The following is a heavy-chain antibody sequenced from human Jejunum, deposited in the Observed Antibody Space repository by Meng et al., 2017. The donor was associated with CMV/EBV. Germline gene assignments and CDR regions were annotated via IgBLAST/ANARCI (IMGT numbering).Heavy chain of an antibody. V-gene: IGHV4-38-2*02. Sequence: SGYYWGWIRQPPGKGLEWIRSIYHSGSTYYNPSLKGRVTISVDTSKNQFSLKLSSVTAADTAVYYCARASYCSGGSCYSNYGMDVWGQGTTVTVSS. CDR3: ARASYCSGGSCYSNYGMDV. CDR2: IYHSGST. J-gene: IGHJ6*02. D-gene: IGHD2-15*01. CDR1: SGYY.